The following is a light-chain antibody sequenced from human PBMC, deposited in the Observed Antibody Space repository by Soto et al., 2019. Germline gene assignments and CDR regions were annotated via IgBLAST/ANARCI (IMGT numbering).Light chain of an antibody. Sequence: QSAVTQPASVSGSPGQSITISCTGTSSDVGGYNYVSWYQQHTGKAPKLMIYEVSNRPSGVSNRFSGSKAGNTASLTISGLQAEDEAAYYCSSYTSSSTLVFGTVTKVTVL. CDR3: SSYTSSSTLV. CDR2: EVS. J-gene: IGLJ1*01. V-gene: IGLV2-14*01. CDR1: SSDVGGYNY.